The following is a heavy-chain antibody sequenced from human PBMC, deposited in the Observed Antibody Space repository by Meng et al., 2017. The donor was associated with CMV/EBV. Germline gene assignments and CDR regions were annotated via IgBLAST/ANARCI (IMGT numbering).Heavy chain of an antibody. J-gene: IGHJ5*02. CDR1: FTFNNYA. V-gene: IGHV3-23*01. Sequence: FTFNNYAMSWVRQAPGKGLEWVSGIRYNGGSTYYADSVKGRFTISRDNSKNTLYLQMNSLRDEDTAAYYCAKDGGAGYGGNSDWFDPWGQGTLVTVSS. CDR2: IRYNGGST. CDR3: AKDGGAGYGGNSDWFDP. D-gene: IGHD4-23*01.